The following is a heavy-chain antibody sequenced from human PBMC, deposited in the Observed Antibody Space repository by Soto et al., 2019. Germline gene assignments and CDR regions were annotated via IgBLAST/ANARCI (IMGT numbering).Heavy chain of an antibody. CDR3: ARAYSDALYI. V-gene: IGHV3-11*01. CDR2: ISSSGTGI. Sequence: QMQLVESGGDLVKPGGSLRLSCAASGFTVSDNYMTWIRQAPGKGLEYVSYISSSGTGIYDADSGKGRFTISRENAKKSLYLQMSSLRAEDTAVYYCARAYSDALYIWGQGTMVTVSS. D-gene: IGHD2-15*01. J-gene: IGHJ3*02. CDR1: GFTVSDNY.